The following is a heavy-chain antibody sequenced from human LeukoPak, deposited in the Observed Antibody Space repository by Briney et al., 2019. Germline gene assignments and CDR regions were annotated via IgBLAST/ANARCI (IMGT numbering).Heavy chain of an antibody. V-gene: IGHV4-34*01. D-gene: IGHD4-17*01. Sequence: PSETLSLTCAVYGGSFSGYYWSWIRQPPGKGLEWIGEINHSGSTNYNPSLKSRVTISVETSKNQFSLKLSSVTAADTAVYYCARRTTVTTSHWGQGTLVTVSS. CDR3: ARRTTVTTSH. CDR2: INHSGST. CDR1: GGSFSGYY. J-gene: IGHJ4*02.